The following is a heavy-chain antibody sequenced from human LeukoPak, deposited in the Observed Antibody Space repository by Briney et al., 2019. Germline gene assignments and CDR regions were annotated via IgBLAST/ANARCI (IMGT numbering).Heavy chain of an antibody. J-gene: IGHJ4*02. D-gene: IGHD2-15*01. CDR1: GFTFSSYW. CDR3: ASESLVVSFDF. V-gene: IGHV3-74*01. CDR2: INSDGSST. Sequence: GGSLRLSCAASGFTFSSYWMHWVRQAPGKGLVWVSRINSDGSSTSYADSVKGRFTISRDNAKNTLYLQMNSLRAEDTAVYYCASESLVVSFDFWGQGTLVTVSS.